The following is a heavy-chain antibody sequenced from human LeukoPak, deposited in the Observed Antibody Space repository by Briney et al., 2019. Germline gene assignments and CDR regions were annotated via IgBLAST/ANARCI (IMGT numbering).Heavy chain of an antibody. D-gene: IGHD1-26*01. Sequence: SETLSLTCTVSGVSISGYFWSWIRQPLGKGLEWIGYIYYSGSTNYNPTLKSRVTISVDTSKNQFSLKLTSVTAADTAVYYCARGSGSYNPFYYYGMDVWGQGTTVTVSS. CDR1: GVSISGYF. CDR3: ARGSGSYNPFYYYGMDV. V-gene: IGHV4-59*01. J-gene: IGHJ6*02. CDR2: IYYSGST.